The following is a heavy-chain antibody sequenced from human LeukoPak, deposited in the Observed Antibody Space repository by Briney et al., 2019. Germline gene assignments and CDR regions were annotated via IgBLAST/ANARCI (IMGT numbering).Heavy chain of an antibody. Sequence: PSETLSLTCSVSGGSITTFYWSWIRQPPGKGLEWIGYIYNSGSTNYNPSLKSRVTISVDTSKNQFSLDLYFVTAADTAVYYCARLPMIRGVTEYYFDYWGQGSLVTVSS. D-gene: IGHD3-10*01. J-gene: IGHJ4*02. CDR2: IYNSGST. CDR3: ARLPMIRGVTEYYFDY. V-gene: IGHV4-59*01. CDR1: GGSITTFY.